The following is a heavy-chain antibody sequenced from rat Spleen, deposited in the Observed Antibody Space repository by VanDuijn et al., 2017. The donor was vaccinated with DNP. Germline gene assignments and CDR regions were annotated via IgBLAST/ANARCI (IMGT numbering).Heavy chain of an antibody. CDR2: ISSTSDNT. V-gene: IGHV5-31*01. CDR3: TRGWEPDY. J-gene: IGHJ2*01. D-gene: IGHD5-1*01. CDR1: GFIFSNYW. Sequence: EVQLVESGGGPVQPGRSLKLSCVASGFIFSNYWMTWIRQAPGKGLEWVASISSTSDNTYYSDSVKGRFSLSRDNAKSTLYLQMDSLRSEDTATYYCTRGWEPDYWGQGVMVTVSS.